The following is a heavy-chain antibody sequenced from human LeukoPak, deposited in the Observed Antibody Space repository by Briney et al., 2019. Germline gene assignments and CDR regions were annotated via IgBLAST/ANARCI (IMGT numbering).Heavy chain of an antibody. Sequence: GGSRRLSCAASGFTFSSYWMSWVRQAPGKGLEWVANIKQDGSEKYYVDSVKGRFTISRDNAKNSLYLQMNSLRAKDTAVYYCVGPRPRKIPIDCSSTSCYRGDAFDIWGQGTMVTVSS. CDR3: VGPRPRKIPIDCSSTSCYRGDAFDI. V-gene: IGHV3-7*01. CDR2: IKQDGSEK. J-gene: IGHJ3*02. CDR1: GFTFSSYW. D-gene: IGHD2-2*02.